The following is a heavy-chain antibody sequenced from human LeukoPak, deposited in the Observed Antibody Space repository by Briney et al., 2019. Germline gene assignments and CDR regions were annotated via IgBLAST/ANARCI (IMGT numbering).Heavy chain of an antibody. V-gene: IGHV1-18*01. D-gene: IGHD3-3*01. CDR1: GYTFTSYAG. J-gene: IGHJ4*02. CDR3: ARETASGYLGFDF. Sequence: ASVKVSCKASGYTFTSYAGITWVRQAPGQGLEWMGWISAYGHTKLARNLQARVTVTIDTSTTTAYMELRSLSSDDTAVYFCARETASGYLGFDFWGQGTLITVSS. CDR2: ISAYGHT.